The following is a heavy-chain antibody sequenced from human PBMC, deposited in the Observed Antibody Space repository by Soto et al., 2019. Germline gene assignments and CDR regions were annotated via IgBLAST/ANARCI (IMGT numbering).Heavy chain of an antibody. CDR1: GFTFSSYA. D-gene: IGHD5-18*01. CDR2: ISYDGTTK. Sequence: QVQLVESGGGVVQPGRFLKLSCADSGFTFSSYAMHWVHQAPGKGLEWVAIISYDGTTKYYADPVKGRFTISRDNSKNTLYLQMNSLRAEDTAVYYCARDLSGYGYDYWGQGTLVTVSS. V-gene: IGHV3-30-3*01. CDR3: ARDLSGYGYDY. J-gene: IGHJ4*02.